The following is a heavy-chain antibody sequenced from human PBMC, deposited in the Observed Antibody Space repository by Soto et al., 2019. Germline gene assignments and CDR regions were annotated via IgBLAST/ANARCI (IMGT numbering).Heavy chain of an antibody. CDR3: AGTSSLQWYYMDV. J-gene: IGHJ6*03. CDR1: GDSVSSNSAA. CDR2: TYYRSRGYN. V-gene: IGHV6-1*01. Sequence: QVQLQQSGPGLGRLSQTLSLTCAISGDSVSSNSAAWNRIRQSPSRGIEWLGRTYYRSRGYNDYAVSLRSQIPVKPDTSKNQFSLHLSSVTPADTAVYYSAGTSSLQWYYMDVWDKGTTVTVSS. D-gene: IGHD1-7*01.